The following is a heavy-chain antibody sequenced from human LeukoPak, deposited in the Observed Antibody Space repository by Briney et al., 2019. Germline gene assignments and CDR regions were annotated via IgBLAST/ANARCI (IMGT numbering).Heavy chain of an antibody. J-gene: IGHJ4*02. Sequence: GGSLRLSCAASGFTFSQYWISWVRQAPGKGLEWVANIKEDGSEENYVDSVKGRFTISRDNAKNSLFLQMNSLRGEDTAVYYCARAGHSRGWYFSQDCCCQGTLVTVSS. V-gene: IGHV3-7*04. D-gene: IGHD6-19*01. CDR1: GFTFSQYW. CDR2: IKEDGSEE. CDR3: ARAGHSRGWYFSQDC.